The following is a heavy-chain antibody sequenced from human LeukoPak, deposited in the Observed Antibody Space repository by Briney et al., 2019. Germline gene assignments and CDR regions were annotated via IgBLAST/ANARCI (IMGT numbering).Heavy chain of an antibody. Sequence: SETLSLTCTVSGGSISSGGYYWSWIRQHPVKGLEWIGYIYYSGSTYYNPSLKSRVTISVDTSENQFSLKLSSVTAADTAVYYCAREINSYGQSRYFDYWGQGTLVTVSS. D-gene: IGHD5-18*01. V-gene: IGHV4-31*03. CDR3: AREINSYGQSRYFDY. CDR1: GGSISSGGYY. CDR2: IYYSGST. J-gene: IGHJ4*02.